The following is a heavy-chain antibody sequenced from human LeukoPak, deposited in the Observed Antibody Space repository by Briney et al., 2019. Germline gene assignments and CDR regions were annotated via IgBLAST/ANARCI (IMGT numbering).Heavy chain of an antibody. V-gene: IGHV3-53*01. CDR2: IYTGATT. J-gene: IGHJ3*02. D-gene: IGHD4-17*01. CDR3: AKDPNGDYIGTFDI. Sequence: GSLRLSCAASGLSVSSNYMSWVRQAPGKGLEWVSIIYTGATTNYADSVKGRFTISRDSSKNTLYLQMESLRAEDTAVYYCAKDPNGDYIGTFDIWGQGTMVTVSS. CDR1: GLSVSSNY.